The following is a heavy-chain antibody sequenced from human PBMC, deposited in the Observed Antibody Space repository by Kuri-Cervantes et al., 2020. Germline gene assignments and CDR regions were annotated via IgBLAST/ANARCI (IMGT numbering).Heavy chain of an antibody. D-gene: IGHD3-16*01. J-gene: IGHJ4*02. Sequence: GESLKISCAASGFTFSSYSMNWVRQAPGKGLEWVSYISSSSSTIYYADSVKGRFTISRDNAKNSLYLQMNSLRAEDTAVYYCARGRSMITFGGVRRYFDYWGQGTLVTVSS. CDR3: ARGRSMITFGGVRRYFDY. V-gene: IGHV3-48*01. CDR2: ISSSSSTI. CDR1: GFTFSSYS.